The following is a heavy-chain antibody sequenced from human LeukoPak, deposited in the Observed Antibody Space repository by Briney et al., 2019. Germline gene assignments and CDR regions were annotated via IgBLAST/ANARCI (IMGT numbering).Heavy chain of an antibody. CDR3: ARYWLRDSSSSRALDY. CDR1: GFTFSSYT. Sequence: GGSLRLSCAASGFTFSSYTMNWVRQAPGKGLEWVSVIYRGGSTYYADSVRGRFTISRDNSKNTLSLQMNSLRAVDTAVYYCARYWLRDSSSSRALDYWGQGTLVTVSS. J-gene: IGHJ4*02. D-gene: IGHD6-6*01. V-gene: IGHV3-53*01. CDR2: IYRGGST.